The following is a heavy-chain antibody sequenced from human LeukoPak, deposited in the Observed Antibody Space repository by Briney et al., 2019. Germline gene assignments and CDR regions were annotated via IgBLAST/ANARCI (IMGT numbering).Heavy chain of an antibody. CDR1: GGSISSYY. V-gene: IGHV4-59*12. Sequence: SETLSLTCTVSGGSISSYYCSWIRQPPGKGLEWIGYIYYSGSTNYNPSLKSRVTISVDTSKNQFSLKLSSVTAADTAVYYCARGRSRHYYDSSGHLYYMDVWGKGTTVTVSS. D-gene: IGHD3-22*01. CDR3: ARGRSRHYYDSSGHLYYMDV. J-gene: IGHJ6*03. CDR2: IYYSGST.